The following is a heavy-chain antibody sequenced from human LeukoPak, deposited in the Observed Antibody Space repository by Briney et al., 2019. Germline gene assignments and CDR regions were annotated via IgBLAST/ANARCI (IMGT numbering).Heavy chain of an antibody. J-gene: IGHJ5*02. Sequence: GGSLRLSCAASGFTFSSYAMSWVRQAPGKGLEWVSAISGSGGSTYYADPVKGRFTISRDNSKNTLYLQMNSLRAEDTAVYYCAKFPPIYCSGGSCPHWFDPWGQGTLVTVSS. V-gene: IGHV3-23*01. CDR1: GFTFSSYA. D-gene: IGHD2-15*01. CDR2: ISGSGGST. CDR3: AKFPPIYCSGGSCPHWFDP.